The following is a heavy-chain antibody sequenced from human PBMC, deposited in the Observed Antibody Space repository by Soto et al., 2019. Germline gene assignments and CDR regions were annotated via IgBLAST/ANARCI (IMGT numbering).Heavy chain of an antibody. J-gene: IGHJ4*02. CDR3: GKKEAKSLPFDS. CDR1: GFTFSSNG. Sequence: QVQLVESGGGVVQPGRSLTLSCAASGFTFSSNGMHWVRQAPGKGLEWLAVISYDGSNKYYADSVKGRFTISRDNSKNRWSRKMTSRRPEDTAVYYGGKKEAKSLPFDSWGRGPLVTFSS. CDR2: ISYDGSNK. V-gene: IGHV3-30*18.